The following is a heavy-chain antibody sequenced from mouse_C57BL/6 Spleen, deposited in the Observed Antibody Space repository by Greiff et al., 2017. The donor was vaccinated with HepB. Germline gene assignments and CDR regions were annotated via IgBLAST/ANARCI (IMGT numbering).Heavy chain of an antibody. CDR2: ISSGGSYT. Sequence: DVHLVESGGDLVKPGGSLKLSCAASGFTFSSYGMSWVRQTPDKRLEWVATISSGGSYTYYPDSVKGRFTISRDNAKNTLYLQMSSLKSEDTAMYYCARQENLYYGNFYYFDYWGQGTTLTVSS. V-gene: IGHV5-6*01. CDR3: ARQENLYYGNFYYFDY. CDR1: GFTFSSYG. D-gene: IGHD2-1*01. J-gene: IGHJ2*01.